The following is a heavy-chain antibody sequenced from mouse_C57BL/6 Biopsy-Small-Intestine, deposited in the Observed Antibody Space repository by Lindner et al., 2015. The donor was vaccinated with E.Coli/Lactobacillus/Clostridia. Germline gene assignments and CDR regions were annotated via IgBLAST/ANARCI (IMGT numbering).Heavy chain of an antibody. V-gene: IGHV1S29*02. CDR2: INPNNGDT. Sequence: SVKVSCKASGYTFTGYHMHWVRQAPGQGLEWMGWINPNNGDTDFAPKFQGRVTLTRDTSISTAYMDLNRLNSDDTAVYYCARGGDYWGSFDHWGPGTLLTVSS. CDR3: ARGGDYWGSFDH. CDR1: GYTFTGYH. J-gene: IGHJ2*01. D-gene: IGHD2-13*01.